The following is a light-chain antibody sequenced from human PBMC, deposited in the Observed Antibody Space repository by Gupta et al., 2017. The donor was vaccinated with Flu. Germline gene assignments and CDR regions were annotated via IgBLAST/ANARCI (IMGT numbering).Light chain of an antibody. CDR2: EAS. CDR3: QQHRSWRT. J-gene: IGKJ1*01. Sequence: STLTASVGDRVTITCRGRQCLYRWVDLYRHKPGKGHKLLIHEASTLEGAVALRFSGSGSGSGTEFTLTISSLQPDDSAIYYCQQHRSWRTFGQGTKVETK. CDR1: QCLYRW. V-gene: IGKV1-5*03.